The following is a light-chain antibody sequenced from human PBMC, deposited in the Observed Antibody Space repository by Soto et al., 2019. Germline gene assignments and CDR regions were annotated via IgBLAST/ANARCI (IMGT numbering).Light chain of an antibody. CDR3: SSYTSSSTLLYV. J-gene: IGLJ1*01. CDR2: EVS. Sequence: QSALTQPASVSGSPGQSITISCTGTSSDIGVYNYVSWYQHLPGKAPKLMIYEVSNRPSGVSNCFSGSKSGNTASLTISGLQAEDEADYYCSSYTSSSTLLYVFGTGTKVTVL. V-gene: IGLV2-14*01. CDR1: SSDIGVYNY.